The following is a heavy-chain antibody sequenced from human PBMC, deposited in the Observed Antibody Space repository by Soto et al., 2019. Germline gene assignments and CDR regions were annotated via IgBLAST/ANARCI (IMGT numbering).Heavy chain of an antibody. J-gene: IGHJ3*02. CDR3: ARDRSSSYENAFDI. V-gene: IGHV3-20*01. D-gene: IGHD5-12*01. CDR2: INWNGGST. CDR1: DLG. Sequence: DLGISRIRKTTGKGLEWVSGINWNGGSTGYADSVKGRFTISRDNAKNSLYLQMNSLRAEDTALYHCARDRSSSYENAFDICGQGTMGTVSS.